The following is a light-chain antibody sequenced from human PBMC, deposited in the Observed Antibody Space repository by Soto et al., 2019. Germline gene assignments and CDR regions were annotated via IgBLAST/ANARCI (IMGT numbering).Light chain of an antibody. CDR1: QSVSMN. CDR2: DAS. CDR3: QQYGSSPPIT. V-gene: IGKV3-20*01. J-gene: IGKJ4*01. Sequence: EIVMTQSPATLSVSPGEGSTLSCRASQSVSMNLAWYQQKPGQAPRLXXYDASTRATGIPDRFSGSGSGTDFTLTISRLEPEDSAVYYCQQYGSSPPITFGGGTKVDIK.